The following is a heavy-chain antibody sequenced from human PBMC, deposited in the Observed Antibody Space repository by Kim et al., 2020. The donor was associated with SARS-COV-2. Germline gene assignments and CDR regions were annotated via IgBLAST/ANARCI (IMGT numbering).Heavy chain of an antibody. V-gene: IGHV1-8*01. J-gene: IGHJ6*02. Sequence: ASVKVSCKASGYTFTSYDINWVRQATGQGREWMGWMNPNSGNTGYAQKFQGRVTMTRNTSISTAYMELSSLRSEDTAVYYCARSSRITMVQGVIINYYYGMDVWGQGTTVTVSS. CDR1: GYTFTSYD. D-gene: IGHD3-10*01. CDR3: ARSSRITMVQGVIINYYYGMDV. CDR2: MNPNSGNT.